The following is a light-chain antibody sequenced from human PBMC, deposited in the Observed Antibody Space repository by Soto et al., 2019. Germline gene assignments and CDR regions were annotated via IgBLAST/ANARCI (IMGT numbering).Light chain of an antibody. CDR2: GVS. CDR1: ESVDSSY. Sequence: EVVLTQSPGTLSLSPGESATLSCRASESVDSSYLAWYQQKPGQAPRLLMSGVSSGATVIADRFSASGSGTDFTLTISRLEPEDFAGYYCQQFGYSPYNFGQGTKLEI. V-gene: IGKV3-20*01. CDR3: QQFGYSPYN. J-gene: IGKJ2*01.